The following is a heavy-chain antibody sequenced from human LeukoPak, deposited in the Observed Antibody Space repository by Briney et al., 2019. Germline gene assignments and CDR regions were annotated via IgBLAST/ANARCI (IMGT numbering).Heavy chain of an antibody. CDR3: AGEGYGDYDGDY. CDR1: GFTFSSYS. V-gene: IGHV3-21*04. Sequence: GGSLRLSCAASGFTFSSYSMNWVRQAPGKGLEWVSSLSSSSSYIDYADSVKGRFTISRDNAKNSLFLQMNSLRAEDTAVYYCAGEGYGDYDGDYWGQGTLVTVSS. D-gene: IGHD4-17*01. J-gene: IGHJ4*02. CDR2: LSSSSSYI.